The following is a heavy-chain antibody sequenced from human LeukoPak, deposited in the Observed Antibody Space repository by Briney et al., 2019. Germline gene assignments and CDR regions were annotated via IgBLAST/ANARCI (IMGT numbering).Heavy chain of an antibody. Sequence: GGSLRLSCAASGFTFDDYTMDWVRQAPGKGLEWVSSIGGSGDSIYYADSVKGRFTISRDNAKNSLDLQMNSLRAEDTAVYYCARDRNWNYDYWGQGTLVTVSS. CDR1: GFTFDDYT. D-gene: IGHD1-7*01. V-gene: IGHV3-21*01. CDR3: ARDRNWNYDY. CDR2: IGGSGDSI. J-gene: IGHJ4*02.